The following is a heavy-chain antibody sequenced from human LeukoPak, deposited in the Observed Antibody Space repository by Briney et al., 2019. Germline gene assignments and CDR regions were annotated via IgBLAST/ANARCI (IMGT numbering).Heavy chain of an antibody. Sequence: GGSLRLSCAASGFTFSSYSMNWVRQAPGKGLEWVSSISSSSSYIYYADSVKGRFTIPRDNAKNSLYLQMNSLRAEDTAVYYCARAVEMATIILTNWGQGTLVTVSS. V-gene: IGHV3-21*01. CDR2: ISSSSSYI. CDR1: GFTFSSYS. J-gene: IGHJ4*02. CDR3: ARAVEMATIILTN. D-gene: IGHD5-24*01.